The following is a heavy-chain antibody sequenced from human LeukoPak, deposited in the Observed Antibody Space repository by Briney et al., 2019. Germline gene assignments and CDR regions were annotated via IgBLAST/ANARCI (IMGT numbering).Heavy chain of an antibody. CDR1: GGSISSYY. CDR2: IYYSGST. CDR3: ARSSKVDPPPPYYYYYYYMDV. D-gene: IGHD2-15*01. V-gene: IGHV4-59*01. Sequence: SETLSLTCTVSGGSISSYYWSWIRQPPGKGLEWIGFIYYSGSTNYNPSLKSRVTISVDTSKNQFSLKLSSVTAADTAVYYCARSSKVDPPPPYYYYYYYMDVWGKGTTVTVSS. J-gene: IGHJ6*03.